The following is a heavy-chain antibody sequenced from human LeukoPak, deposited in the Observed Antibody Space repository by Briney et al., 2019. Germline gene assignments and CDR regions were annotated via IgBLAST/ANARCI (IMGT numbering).Heavy chain of an antibody. Sequence: SVKVSCKASGYTLTSYGLSWVRQAPGQGLEWMGGIIPLFGAVNYAQKFQGRVTMTTDESTSTAYMDLRSLRSEDTAVYFCARVSGSGSYFPFDYWGQGTLVTVSS. CDR3: ARVSGSGSYFPFDY. D-gene: IGHD1-26*01. J-gene: IGHJ4*02. CDR1: GYTLTSYG. V-gene: IGHV1-69*05. CDR2: IIPLFGAV.